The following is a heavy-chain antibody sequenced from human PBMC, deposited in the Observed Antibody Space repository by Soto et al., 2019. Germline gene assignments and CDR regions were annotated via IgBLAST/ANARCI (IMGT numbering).Heavy chain of an antibody. Sequence: SVKVSCKASGFTFTSSAVQWVRQARGQRLEWIGWIVVGSGNTNYAQKFQERVTITRDMSTSTAYMELSSLRSEDTAVYYCAAPGGAAAQYYYYYGMDVWGQGTTVTVSS. D-gene: IGHD6-13*01. V-gene: IGHV1-58*01. CDR1: GFTFTSSA. CDR2: IVVGSGNT. J-gene: IGHJ6*02. CDR3: AAPGGAAAQYYYYYGMDV.